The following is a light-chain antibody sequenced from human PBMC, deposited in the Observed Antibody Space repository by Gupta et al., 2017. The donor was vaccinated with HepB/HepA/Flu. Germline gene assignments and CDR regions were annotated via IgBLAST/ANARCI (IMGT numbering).Light chain of an antibody. CDR2: SAS. CDR1: QGVSSY. J-gene: IGKJ4*01. V-gene: IGKV1-9*01. CDR3: QHLNSYPLT. Sequence: DIELIQSPSFLTASVGDRVTITCRASQGVSSYLAWYQQKAGKAPNLVIYSASTLQSGVPSRISGSGSGTEFTLTINSLQPEEYATYYCQHLNSYPLTFGGGTKVEIK.